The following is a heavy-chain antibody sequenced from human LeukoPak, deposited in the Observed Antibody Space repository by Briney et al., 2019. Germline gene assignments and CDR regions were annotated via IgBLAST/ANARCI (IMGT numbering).Heavy chain of an antibody. CDR3: AKDRGSSTSCLDY. Sequence: PGGSLRLSCAASGFTFTTYWMHWVRQVPGKGLVWVARIKGDGSSTRHADSMKGRFTISRDNAKNTLYLQMNSLRAEDTAVYYCAKDRGSSTSCLDYWGLGTLVTVSS. CDR2: IKGDGSST. J-gene: IGHJ4*02. CDR1: GFTFTTYW. V-gene: IGHV3-74*01. D-gene: IGHD2-2*01.